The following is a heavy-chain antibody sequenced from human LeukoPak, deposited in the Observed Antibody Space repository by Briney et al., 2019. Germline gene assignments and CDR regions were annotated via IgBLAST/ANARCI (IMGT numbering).Heavy chain of an antibody. Sequence: GGSLRLSCVASGFTFSSYWMHWVRQAPGKGVGWVSHINSDGSSTNYADSVKGGFTISRHTAKKTLYLQMNSLRDEDTAVYYCARPGSAPYFFWGQGTLVTVSS. J-gene: IGHJ4*02. CDR2: INSDGSST. CDR3: ARPGSAPYFF. V-gene: IGHV3-74*01. D-gene: IGHD1-14*01. CDR1: GFTFSSYW.